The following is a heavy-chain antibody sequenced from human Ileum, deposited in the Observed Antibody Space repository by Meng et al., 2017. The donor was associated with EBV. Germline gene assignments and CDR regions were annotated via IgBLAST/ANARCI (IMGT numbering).Heavy chain of an antibody. J-gene: IGHJ4*02. CDR3: VRDSPHANFDY. D-gene: IGHD3-9*01. CDR1: GFLFSDYA. V-gene: IGHV3-23*04. Sequence: EVQVVGSGGGLAQPGGCLRLSCAASGFLFSDYAMTWVRQAPGKGLECVSTIDKSGAYTFYADSVKGRFTISRDNAKSTLDLQMNSLRVDDTGVYFCVRDSPHANFDYWGQGALVTVSS. CDR2: IDKSGAYT.